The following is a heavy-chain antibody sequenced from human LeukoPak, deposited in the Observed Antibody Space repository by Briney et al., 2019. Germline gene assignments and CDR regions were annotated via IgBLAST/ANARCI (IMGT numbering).Heavy chain of an antibody. CDR3: ATNPVAYHYYGMDV. J-gene: IGHJ6*02. Sequence: PGGSLRLSCAASGFTFSSYGMHWVRQAPGKGLEWVAFIRYDGSNKYYADSVKGRFTISRDNSKNTLYLQMNSLRAEDTAVYYCATNPVAYHYYGMDVWGQGTTVTVSS. CDR1: GFTFSSYG. CDR2: IRYDGSNK. V-gene: IGHV3-30*02.